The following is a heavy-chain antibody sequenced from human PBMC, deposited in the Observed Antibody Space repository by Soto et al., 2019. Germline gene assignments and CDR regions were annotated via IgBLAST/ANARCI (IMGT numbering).Heavy chain of an antibody. CDR1: GFTFSSYD. Sequence: GGSRRLSCAASGFTFSSYDMHWVRQATGKGLEWVSAIGTAGDTYYPGSVKGRFTISRENAKNSLYLQMNSLRAGDTSVYYCARVATGTGYYNGMDVWGQGTTVTVSS. J-gene: IGHJ6*02. V-gene: IGHV3-13*01. CDR2: IGTAGDT. D-gene: IGHD1-1*01. CDR3: ARVATGTGYYNGMDV.